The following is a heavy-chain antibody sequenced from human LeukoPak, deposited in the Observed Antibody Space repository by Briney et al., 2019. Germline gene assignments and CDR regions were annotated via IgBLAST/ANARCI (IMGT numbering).Heavy chain of an antibody. CDR1: GFNFDVYS. V-gene: IGHV3-9*01. CDR3: AKDSTSSGYDALDY. J-gene: IGHJ4*02. Sequence: GRSLRLSCAASGFNFDVYSRHWIRKAPGKGLEWVCGVGWNSGSAGYADSVKGRFTISRDNAKNSLYLQMNSLRTEDTALYYCAKDSTSSGYDALDYWGQGTLVTVSS. CDR2: VGWNSGSA. D-gene: IGHD5-12*01.